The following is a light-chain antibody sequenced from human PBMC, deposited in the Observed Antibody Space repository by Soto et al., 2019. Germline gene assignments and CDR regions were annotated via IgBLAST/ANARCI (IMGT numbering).Light chain of an antibody. Sequence: VLTQSPGTLSLSPGERATLSCRASQSVGSSYLAWYQQKPGQAPRLLLYGASSRATGIPDRFSGSGSGTDCTLTISILEPEDFAVYYCQQYGTSALITFGQGTRLDIK. CDR2: GAS. CDR1: QSVGSSY. V-gene: IGKV3-20*01. J-gene: IGKJ5*01. CDR3: QQYGTSALIT.